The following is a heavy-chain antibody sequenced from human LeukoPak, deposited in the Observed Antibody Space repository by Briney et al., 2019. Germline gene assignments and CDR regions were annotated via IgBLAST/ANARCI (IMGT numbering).Heavy chain of an antibody. J-gene: IGHJ4*02. Sequence: ASVKVSCKASGGTFSSYAISWVRQAPGQGLEWMGRIIPILGIANYAQKFQGRVTITADKSTSTAYMELSSLRSEDTAVYYCARVGAGWGWPFDYWGQGTLVTVSS. CDR3: ARVGAGWGWPFDY. CDR2: IIPILGIA. V-gene: IGHV1-69*04. CDR1: GGTFSSYA. D-gene: IGHD6-19*01.